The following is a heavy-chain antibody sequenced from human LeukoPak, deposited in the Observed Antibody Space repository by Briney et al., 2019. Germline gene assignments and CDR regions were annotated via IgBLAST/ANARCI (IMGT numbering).Heavy chain of an antibody. J-gene: IGHJ4*02. CDR3: ARKEDIVVVD. Sequence: KSSETLSLTCTVSGGSISSSSYYWGWIRQPPGKGLEWIGSIYYSGSTYYNPSLKSRVTISVDTSKNQFSLKLSSVTAADTAVYYCARKEDIVVVDWGQGTLVTVSS. D-gene: IGHD2-15*01. V-gene: IGHV4-39*07. CDR1: GGSISSSSYY. CDR2: IYYSGST.